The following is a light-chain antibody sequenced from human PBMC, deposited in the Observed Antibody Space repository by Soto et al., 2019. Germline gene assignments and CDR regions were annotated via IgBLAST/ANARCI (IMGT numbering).Light chain of an antibody. J-gene: IGKJ3*01. Sequence: EIVMTQSPATLSVSPGERATLSCRASQSLSSNLAWYQQKPGQAPRLLIYGASTRATGIPARFSGSGSGTDFTLTISRLEPEDFAVYYCQQYGSSFTFGPGTKVDIK. CDR1: QSLSSN. CDR3: QQYGSSFT. V-gene: IGKV3-15*01. CDR2: GAS.